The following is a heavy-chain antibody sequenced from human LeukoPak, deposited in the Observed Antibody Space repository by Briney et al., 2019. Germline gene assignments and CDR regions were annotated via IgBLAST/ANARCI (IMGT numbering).Heavy chain of an antibody. J-gene: IGHJ4*02. CDR2: ISTSSTYM. CDR1: DFTFSSYS. V-gene: IGHV3-21*01. Sequence: GGSLRLSCAASDFTFSSYSMHWVCQAPGKGLEWVSSISTSSTYMYYADSVKGRFTISRDNAKNSLYLQMNSLRAEDTALYYCARDSTTDENILWGQGILVTVSS. D-gene: IGHD1-26*01. CDR3: ARDSTTDENIL.